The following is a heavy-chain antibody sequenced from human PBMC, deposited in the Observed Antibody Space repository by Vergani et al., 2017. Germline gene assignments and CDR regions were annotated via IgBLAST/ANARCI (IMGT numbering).Heavy chain of an antibody. CDR2: IYSGGST. Sequence: EVQLVESGGGLVQPGGSLRLSCAASGFTVSSNYMSWVRQAPGKGLEWVSVIYSGGSTYYADSVKGRFTISRDNSKNTLYLQMNSLRAEDTAVYYCARSDERYCSGGSCYAYYGMDVWSQGTTVTVSS. CDR3: ARSDERYCSGGSCYAYYGMDV. J-gene: IGHJ6*02. V-gene: IGHV3-66*02. D-gene: IGHD2-15*01. CDR1: GFTVSSNY.